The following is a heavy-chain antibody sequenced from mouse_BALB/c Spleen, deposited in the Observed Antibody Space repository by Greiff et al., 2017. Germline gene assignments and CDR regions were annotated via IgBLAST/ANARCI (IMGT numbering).Heavy chain of an antibody. V-gene: IGHV2-2*02. CDR2: IWSGGST. CDR1: GFSLTSYG. CDR3: ARSLGYYYAMDY. Sequence: VMLVESGPGLVQPSQSLSITCTVSGFSLTSYGVHWVRQSPGKGLEWLGVIWSGGSTDYNAAFISRLSISKDNSKSQVFFKMNSLQANDTAIYYCARSLGYYYAMDYWGQGTSVTVSS. J-gene: IGHJ4*01.